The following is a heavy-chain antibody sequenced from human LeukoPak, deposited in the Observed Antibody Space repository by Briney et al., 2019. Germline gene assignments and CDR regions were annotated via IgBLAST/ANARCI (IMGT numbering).Heavy chain of an antibody. CDR1: GFTFTNYW. CDR2: IKQDGSVK. J-gene: IGHJ4*02. Sequence: GGPLRLSCAASGFTFTNYWMTWVRQAPGKGLEWVANIKQDGSVKYYVDSVKGRFTISRDNAKNSLYLQMNSLRAEDTAVYNCARIGYSSSSLDFWGRGTLVTVSS. D-gene: IGHD6-6*01. CDR3: ARIGYSSSSLDF. V-gene: IGHV3-7*03.